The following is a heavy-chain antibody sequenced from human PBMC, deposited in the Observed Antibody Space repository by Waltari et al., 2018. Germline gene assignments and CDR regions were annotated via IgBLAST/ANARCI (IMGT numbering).Heavy chain of an antibody. D-gene: IGHD2-2*01. J-gene: IGHJ5*02. V-gene: IGHV4-59*11. CDR1: GGSISSHY. CDR3: ARGALYCSSTSCPTNWFDP. Sequence: QVQLQESGPGLVKPSETLSLTCTVSGGSISSHYWSWIRQPPGKGLEWIGYIYYSGSTNYNPSLKRRVTISVDTSKTQFSLKLSSVTAADTAVYYCARGALYCSSTSCPTNWFDPWGQGTLVTVSS. CDR2: IYYSGST.